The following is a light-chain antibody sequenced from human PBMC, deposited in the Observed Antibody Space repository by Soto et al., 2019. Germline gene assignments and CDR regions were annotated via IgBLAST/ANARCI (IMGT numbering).Light chain of an antibody. Sequence: QSALTQPASVSGSPGQSITISCTGTSSDVGNYNLVSWYQQHPGKAPKLMIYEGTKRPSGVSNRFSGSKSGNTASLTIAGLQAEYLADYYCPSYAGSSIWVFGGGTKLTVL. CDR2: EGT. CDR3: PSYAGSSIWV. V-gene: IGLV2-23*01. CDR1: SSDVGNYNL. J-gene: IGLJ3*02.